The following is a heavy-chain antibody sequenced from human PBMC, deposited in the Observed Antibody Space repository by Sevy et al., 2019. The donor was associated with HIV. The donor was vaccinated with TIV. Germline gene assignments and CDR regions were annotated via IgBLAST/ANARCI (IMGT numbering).Heavy chain of an antibody. J-gene: IGHJ5*02. CDR1: GFTFSSYA. CDR2: ISGSGGST. Sequence: GGSLRLSCAASGFTFSSYAMSWVRQAPGKGLEWVSAISGSGGSTYYADSVKCRFTISRDNSKNTLYLQMNSLRAEDTAVYYCAKDIIAAAGTGVGWFDPWGQGTLVTVSS. V-gene: IGHV3-23*01. D-gene: IGHD6-13*01. CDR3: AKDIIAAAGTGVGWFDP.